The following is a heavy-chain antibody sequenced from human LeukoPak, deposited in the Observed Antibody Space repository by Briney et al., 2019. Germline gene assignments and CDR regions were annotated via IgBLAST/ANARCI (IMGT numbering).Heavy chain of an antibody. V-gene: IGHV4-59*12. CDR1: GGSISSYY. Sequence: SETLSLTCTVSGGSISSYYWSWIRQPPGKGLEWIGYIYSSGSTNYNPSLKSRVTISVDTSKNQFSLKLTSVTAADTAVYYCARLDGERPDYWGQGTLVTVSS. D-gene: IGHD4-17*01. CDR2: IYSSGST. CDR3: ARLDGERPDY. J-gene: IGHJ4*02.